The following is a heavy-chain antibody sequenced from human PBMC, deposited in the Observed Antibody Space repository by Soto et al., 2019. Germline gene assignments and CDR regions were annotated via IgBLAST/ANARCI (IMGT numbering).Heavy chain of an antibody. Sequence: QFQLVQSGAEVRKPGASVKVSCKASNYTFNSYGITWVRQAPGQGLEWMGWSSVYNDNANYARKFQGRVTMPTDTPTTTAYMERRSLRSDDTAVYNCRTTRGGKSFSYGMDIWGQGTTVTVSS. CDR3: RTTRGGKSFSYGMDI. D-gene: IGHD3-16*01. CDR2: SSVYNDNA. V-gene: IGHV1-18*01. J-gene: IGHJ6*02. CDR1: NYTFNSYG.